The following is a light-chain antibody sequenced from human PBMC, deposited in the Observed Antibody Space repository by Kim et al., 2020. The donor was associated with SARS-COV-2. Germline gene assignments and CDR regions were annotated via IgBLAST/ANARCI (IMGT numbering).Light chain of an antibody. CDR2: GDD. V-gene: IGLV1-44*01. J-gene: IGLJ3*02. CDR3: ATWDDSLYGRV. Sequence: QSVLTQPPSVSGNPGQRVTISCSGSSSSIGDNPVSWYQQLPGMAPKLIIYGDDQRPSGVPDRFSGSKAGTSASLAISGLQSGDDGDYFCATWDDSLYGRVFGGGTRLTFL. CDR1: SSSIGDNP.